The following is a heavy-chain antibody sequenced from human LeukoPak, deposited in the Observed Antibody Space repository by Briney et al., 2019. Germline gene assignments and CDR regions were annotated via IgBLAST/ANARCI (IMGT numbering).Heavy chain of an antibody. CDR3: AKGEGIAVAGTWRPFDY. CDR1: GFNFNNYG. V-gene: IGHV3-30*02. CDR2: IRYDGSNK. D-gene: IGHD6-19*01. J-gene: IGHJ4*02. Sequence: PGGSLRLSCAASGFNFNNYGMHWVRQAPGKGLEWVAFIRYDGSNKYYADSVKGRFTISRDNSKNTLYLQMNSLRAEDTAVYYCAKGEGIAVAGTWRPFDYWGQGTLVTVSS.